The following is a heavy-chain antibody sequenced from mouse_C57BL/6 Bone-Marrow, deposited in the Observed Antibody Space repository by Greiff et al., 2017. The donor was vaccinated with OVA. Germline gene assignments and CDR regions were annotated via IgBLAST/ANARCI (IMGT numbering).Heavy chain of an antibody. CDR2: ISYDGSN. CDR1: GYSITSGYY. Sequence: VQLKESGPGLVKPSQSLSLTCSVTGYSITSGYYWNWIRQFPGNKLEWMGYISYDGSNNYNPSLKNRISITRDTSKNQFFLKLNSVTTEDTATYDCARRYYGSRYWYFDVWGTGTTVTVSS. J-gene: IGHJ1*03. V-gene: IGHV3-6*01. CDR3: ARRYYGSRYWYFDV. D-gene: IGHD1-1*01.